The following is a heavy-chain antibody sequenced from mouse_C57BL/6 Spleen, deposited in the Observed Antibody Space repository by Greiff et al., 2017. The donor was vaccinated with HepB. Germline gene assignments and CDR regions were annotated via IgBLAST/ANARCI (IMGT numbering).Heavy chain of an antibody. CDR2: IYPRDGST. CDR1: GYTFTSYD. V-gene: IGHV1-85*01. CDR3: ASNSNHYYGSSYWYFDV. D-gene: IGHD1-1*01. Sequence: QVQLQQSGPELVKPGASVKLSCKASGYTFTSYDINWVKQRPGQGLEWIGWIYPRDGSTKYNEKFKGKATLTVDTSSSTAYMELHSLSSEDSAVYFWASNSNHYYGSSYWYFDVWGTGTTVTVSS. J-gene: IGHJ1*03.